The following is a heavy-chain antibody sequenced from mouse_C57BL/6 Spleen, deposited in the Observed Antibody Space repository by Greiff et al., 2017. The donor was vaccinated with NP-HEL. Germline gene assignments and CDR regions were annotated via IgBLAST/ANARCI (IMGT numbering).Heavy chain of an antibody. V-gene: IGHV3-6*01. CDR2: ISYDGSN. D-gene: IGHD1-1*01. CDR1: GYSITSGYY. CDR3: AREEIYYYGSYYFDY. J-gene: IGHJ2*01. Sequence: EVQLVESGPGLVKPSQSLSLTCSVTGYSITSGYYWNWIRQFPGNKLEWMGYISYDGSNNYNPSLKNRISITRDTSKNQFFLKLNSVTTEDTATYYCAREEIYYYGSYYFDYWGQGTTLTVSS.